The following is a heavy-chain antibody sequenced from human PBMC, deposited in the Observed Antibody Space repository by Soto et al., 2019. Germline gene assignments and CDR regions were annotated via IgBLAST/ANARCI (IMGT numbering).Heavy chain of an antibody. V-gene: IGHV1-69*12. CDR1: GGTFSSYA. Sequence: QVQLVQSGAEVKKPGSSVKVSCKASGGTFSSYAISWVRQAPGQGLEWMGGIIPIFGTANYAQKFQGRVTITAHESTSTAYMELSSLRYEDTAVYYCARPTSGSGIVDYSYGMDVWGQGTTVTVSS. CDR2: IIPIFGTA. D-gene: IGHD3-10*01. J-gene: IGHJ6*02. CDR3: ARPTSGSGIVDYSYGMDV.